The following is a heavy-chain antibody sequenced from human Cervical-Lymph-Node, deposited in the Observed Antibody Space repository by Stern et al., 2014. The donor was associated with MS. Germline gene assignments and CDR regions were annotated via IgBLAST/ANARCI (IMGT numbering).Heavy chain of an antibody. D-gene: IGHD3-10*01. V-gene: IGHV2-5*02. CDR3: AHRRTAFYFFDY. Sequence: QVTLRESGPALVKPTQSLTLTCTFSGFSLNTDGVAGGWIRQPPGKAPEWLAVIVWDDEKKYSPSRHTRLTISMDTSKNQVVLNMANMDPLDTGTYYCAHRRTAFYFFDYWGQGILVTVSS. CDR1: GFSLNTDGVA. J-gene: IGHJ4*02. CDR2: IVWDDEK.